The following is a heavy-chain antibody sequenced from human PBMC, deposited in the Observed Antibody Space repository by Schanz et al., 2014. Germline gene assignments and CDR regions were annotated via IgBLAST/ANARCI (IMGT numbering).Heavy chain of an antibody. D-gene: IGHD5-18*01. J-gene: IGHJ3*02. Sequence: EVKMVESGGGLVKPGGSLRLSCAAPGFNFSSYSLNWVRQAPGKGLEWVSSISYGTSYIYYAESVKGRFTISRDNAKNSLYLQMNGLRAEDTAVYYCARVALPGYSSPRDAFDIWGQGTMVTVSS. CDR3: ARVALPGYSSPRDAFDI. CDR2: ISYGTSYI. CDR1: GFNFSSYS. V-gene: IGHV3-21*01.